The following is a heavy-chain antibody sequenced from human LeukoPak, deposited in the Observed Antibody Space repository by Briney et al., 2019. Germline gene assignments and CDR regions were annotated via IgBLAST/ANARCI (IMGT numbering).Heavy chain of an antibody. CDR3: ARKAYGLDV. CDR1: GFTFSSYW. J-gene: IGHJ6*04. CDR2: IKQDGSEK. V-gene: IGHV3-7*03. Sequence: GGSLRLSCAPSGFTFSSYWMSWVRQAPGKGLEWVANIKQDGSEKYYVDSVKGRFAISRDNGKNSLYLQMNSLRAEDTAVYYCARKAYGLDVWGKGTTVTVSS.